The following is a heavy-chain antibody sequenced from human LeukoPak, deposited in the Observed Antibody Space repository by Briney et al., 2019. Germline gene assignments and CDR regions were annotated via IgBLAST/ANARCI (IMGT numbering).Heavy chain of an antibody. CDR1: GFTFSSYA. D-gene: IGHD3-10*01. Sequence: GGSLRLSCAASGFTFSSYAMSWVRQAPGKGLEWVANIKQDGSEKYYVDSVKGRFTISRDNAKNSLYLQMNSLSAEDTAVYYCAYGSGSYRPHYFDYWGQGTLVTVSS. V-gene: IGHV3-7*01. J-gene: IGHJ4*02. CDR2: IKQDGSEK. CDR3: AYGSGSYRPHYFDY.